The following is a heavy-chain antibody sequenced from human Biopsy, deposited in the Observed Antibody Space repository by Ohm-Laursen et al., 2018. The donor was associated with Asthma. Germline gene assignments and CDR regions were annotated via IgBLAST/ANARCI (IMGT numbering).Heavy chain of an antibody. V-gene: IGHV1-69*01. Sequence: SSVKVSCKPLGGTFNTYVIGWGRQAPGQGLVWMGGLYSVFGTTTYPQKFQDRVTITADDSTSTVYMELSSLRSEDTAVYYCARKAGSCISRTCYSLDFWGQGTLVTVAS. CDR2: LYSVFGTT. CDR3: ARKAGSCISRTCYSLDF. D-gene: IGHD2-2*01. CDR1: GGTFNTYV. J-gene: IGHJ4*02.